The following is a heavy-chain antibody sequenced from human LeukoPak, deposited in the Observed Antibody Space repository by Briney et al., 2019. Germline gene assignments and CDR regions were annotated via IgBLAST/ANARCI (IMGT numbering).Heavy chain of an antibody. D-gene: IGHD3-9*01. CDR3: ARDIAYDILTDYSDFDY. Sequence: GASVKVSCKASGYTFTSYGISWVRQAPGQGLEWMGWISAYNGNTNYAQKLQGRVTMTTDTSTSTAYMELRSLRSDDTAVYYCARDIAYDILTDYSDFDYWGQGTLVTVSS. J-gene: IGHJ4*02. CDR2: ISAYNGNT. CDR1: GYTFTSYG. V-gene: IGHV1-18*04.